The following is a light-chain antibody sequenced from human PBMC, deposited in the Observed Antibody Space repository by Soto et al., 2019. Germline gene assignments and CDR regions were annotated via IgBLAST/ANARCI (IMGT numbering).Light chain of an antibody. CDR2: SNN. CDR3: AAWDDSLNVV. V-gene: IGLV1-44*01. CDR1: SSNIGSNT. J-gene: IGLJ2*01. Sequence: QSVLTQPPSASGTPGQRVTISCSGSSSNIGSNTVNWYQQLPGTAPKLLIYSNNNRPSGVPDRFSGSKPGTSASLAISGLQSEDGADYYCAAWDDSLNVVFGGGTKLTVL.